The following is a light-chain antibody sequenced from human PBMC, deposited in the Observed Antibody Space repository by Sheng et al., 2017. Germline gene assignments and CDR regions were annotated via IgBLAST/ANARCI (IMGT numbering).Light chain of an antibody. CDR1: YSDIGNFNY. V-gene: IGLV2-14*01. CDR2: DVS. CDR3: ISYTSHDIGWV. J-gene: IGLJ3*02. Sequence: QSALTQPASVSGSPGQSITISCTGTYSDIGNFNYVSWYQQHPGKGPKLIIYDVSHRPSGVSHRFSGSKSGDTASLAISGLHPEDEADYLCISYTSHDIGWVFGGGTKLTV.